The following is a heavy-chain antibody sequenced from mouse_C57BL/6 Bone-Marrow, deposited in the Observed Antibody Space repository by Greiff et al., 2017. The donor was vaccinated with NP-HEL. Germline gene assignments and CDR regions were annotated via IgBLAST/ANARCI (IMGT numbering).Heavy chain of an antibody. D-gene: IGHD3-2*02. J-gene: IGHJ4*01. Sequence: EVQLVESGGGLVQPGGSLKLSCAASGFTFSDYYMYWVRQTPEKRLEWVAYISNGGGSTYYPDTVKGRFTLSRDNAKNTLYLQMSRLKSEDTAMYYCARQEGAAQATGAMDYWGQGTSVTVSS. CDR2: ISNGGGST. V-gene: IGHV5-12*01. CDR3: ARQEGAAQATGAMDY. CDR1: GFTFSDYY.